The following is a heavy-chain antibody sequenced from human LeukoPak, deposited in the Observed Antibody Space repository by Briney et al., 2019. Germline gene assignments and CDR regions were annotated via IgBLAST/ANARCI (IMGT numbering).Heavy chain of an antibody. D-gene: IGHD6-13*01. CDR2: IYYSGST. CDR1: RGSISSSSYY. CDR3: ASDSSSSDY. J-gene: IGHJ4*02. Sequence: SETLSPTCTVSRGSISSSSYYWGWIRQPPGKGLEWIGNIYYSGSTYYNPSLKSRVTISIDPSKNQFSLKLSSVTAADTAVYYCASDSSSSDYWGQGTLVTVSS. V-gene: IGHV4-39*01.